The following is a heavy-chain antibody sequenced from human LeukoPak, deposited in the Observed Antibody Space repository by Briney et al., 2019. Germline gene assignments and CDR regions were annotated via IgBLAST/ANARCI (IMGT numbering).Heavy chain of an antibody. CDR1: GGTFSSYA. V-gene: IGHV1-46*01. CDR2: INPSGGST. Sequence: ASVKVSCKASGGTFSSYAISWVRQAPGQGLEWMGIINPSGGSTSYAQKFQGRVTMTRDTSTSTVYMELSSLRSEDTAVYYCARLDDSSGYYYWGQGTLVTVSS. D-gene: IGHD3-22*01. J-gene: IGHJ4*02. CDR3: ARLDDSSGYYY.